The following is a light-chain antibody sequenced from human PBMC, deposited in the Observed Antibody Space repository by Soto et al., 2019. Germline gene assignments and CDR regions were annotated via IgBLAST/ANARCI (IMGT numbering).Light chain of an antibody. CDR2: YND. J-gene: IGLJ1*01. V-gene: IGLV1-36*01. CDR1: XXNIVNNE. Sequence: QSVLTQPPSVSEAPRQRVTISCSGSXXNIVNNEVSWYQQLPGKAPKLLIFYNDLLPSGVSDRFSGSKSGTSASLAISGLQSEDEADYYCASWDDSLNVYVFGTGTKLTVL. CDR3: ASWDDSLNVYV.